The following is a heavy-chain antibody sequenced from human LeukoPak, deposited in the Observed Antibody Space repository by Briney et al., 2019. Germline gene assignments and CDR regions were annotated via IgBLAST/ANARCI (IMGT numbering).Heavy chain of an antibody. Sequence: SETLSLTCAVYGGSFSGYYWSWIRQPPGKGLEWIGEINHSGSTNYNPSLKSRVTISVDTSKNQFSLKLSSVTAADTAVYYCARIDCTGGTCYRYFDLWGRGTLVTVSS. CDR3: ARIDCTGGTCYRYFDL. D-gene: IGHD2-15*01. CDR1: GGSFSGYY. CDR2: INHSGST. J-gene: IGHJ2*01. V-gene: IGHV4-34*01.